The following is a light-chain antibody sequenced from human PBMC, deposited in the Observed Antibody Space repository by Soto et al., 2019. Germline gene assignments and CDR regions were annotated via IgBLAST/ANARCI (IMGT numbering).Light chain of an antibody. CDR2: DTD. CDR1: TVAVTSSHY. J-gene: IGLJ2*01. Sequence: QAVVTQEPSLTVSPGGTVTLTCGSSTVAVTSSHYPYWLQQKPGQAPRTLIYDTDNKHSWTPARFSGSLLGDKAALTLSGAQPEDEADYYCLLSYHGARYVLFGGGTKVTVL. CDR3: LLSYHGARYVL. V-gene: IGLV7-46*01.